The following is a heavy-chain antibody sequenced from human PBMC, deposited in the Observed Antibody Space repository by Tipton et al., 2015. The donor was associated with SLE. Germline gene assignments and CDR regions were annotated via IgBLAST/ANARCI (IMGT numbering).Heavy chain of an antibody. V-gene: IGHV1-46*01. Sequence: QLVQSGAEVKKPGASVKVSCKASGYTLTSYFFHWVRQAPGQGLEWMGIINPGGDSATYAQKFLGRVTMTKDTSTSTVHMELRSLTSDDTAIYYCARELPHSCGFGPWGQGTLVTVSA. CDR3: ARELPHSCGFGP. D-gene: IGHD6-6*01. J-gene: IGHJ5*02. CDR2: INPGGDSA. CDR1: GYTLTSYF.